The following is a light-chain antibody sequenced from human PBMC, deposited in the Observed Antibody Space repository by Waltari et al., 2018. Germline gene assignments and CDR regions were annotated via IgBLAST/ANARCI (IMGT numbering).Light chain of an antibody. J-gene: IGLJ2*01. Sequence: QSGLTQPHSVSGAPGQSGTISCTGTSSNIGADSHVHWYQVLPGTAPKLLIFGNNHRPSGVPDRFSGSKSRTSASLAITGLQAEDEADYYCRSYGRSLSASVFGGGTKLTVL. CDR3: RSYGRSLSASV. CDR2: GNN. V-gene: IGLV1-40*01. CDR1: SSNIGADSH.